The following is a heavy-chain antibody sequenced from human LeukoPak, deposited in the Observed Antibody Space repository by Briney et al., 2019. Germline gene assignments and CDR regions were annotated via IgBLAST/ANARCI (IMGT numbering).Heavy chain of an antibody. V-gene: IGHV4-61*02. Sequence: SETLSLTCTVSGGSITNDNYYWAWIRQPAGKGLEWIGRIYTSGSTNYNPSLKSRVTMSVDTSKNQFSLKLSSVTAADTAVYFCARDNYDILTGYSSLEYWGQGTLVIVSS. J-gene: IGHJ4*02. CDR2: IYTSGST. D-gene: IGHD3-9*01. CDR1: GGSITNDNYY. CDR3: ARDNYDILTGYSSLEY.